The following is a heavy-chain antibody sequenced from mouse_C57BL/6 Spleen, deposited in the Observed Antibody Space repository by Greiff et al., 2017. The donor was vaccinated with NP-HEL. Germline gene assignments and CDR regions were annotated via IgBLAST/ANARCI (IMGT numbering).Heavy chain of an antibody. CDR2: IYPGSGST. D-gene: IGHD1-1*01. J-gene: IGHJ3*01. Sequence: VQLQQSGAELVKPGASVKMSCKASGYTFTSYWITWVKQRPGQGLEWIGDIYPGSGSTNYNEKFKSKATLTVDTSSSTAYMQLSSLTSEDSAVYYCARDYCSSYWFAYWGQGTLVTVSA. V-gene: IGHV1-55*01. CDR3: ARDYCSSYWFAY. CDR1: GYTFTSYW.